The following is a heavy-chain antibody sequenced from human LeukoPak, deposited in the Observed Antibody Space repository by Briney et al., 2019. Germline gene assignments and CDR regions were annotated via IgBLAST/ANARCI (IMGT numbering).Heavy chain of an antibody. CDR1: GYTFTSYD. D-gene: IGHD6-19*01. J-gene: IGHJ5*02. Sequence: ASVKVSCKASGYTFTSYDINWVRQATGQGLEWMGWMNPNSGNTGYARKFQGRVTMTRNTSISTAYMELSSLRSEDTAVYYCASIRRSSGWYNNWFDPWGQGTLVTVSS. CDR2: MNPNSGNT. CDR3: ASIRRSSGWYNNWFDP. V-gene: IGHV1-8*01.